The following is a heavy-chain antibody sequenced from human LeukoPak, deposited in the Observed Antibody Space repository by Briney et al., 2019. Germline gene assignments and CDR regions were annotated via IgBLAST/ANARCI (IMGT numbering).Heavy chain of an antibody. J-gene: IGHJ4*02. Sequence: ASVKVSCKASGYTFTGYYMHWVRQAPGQGLEWMGWINPNSGGTNYAQKFQGRVTMTRDTSISTAYMELSRLRSDDTAVYYCARAPHYSSGWFLSYYFDYWGQGTLVTVSS. V-gene: IGHV1-2*02. CDR1: GYTFTGYY. CDR3: ARAPHYSSGWFLSYYFDY. CDR2: INPNSGGT. D-gene: IGHD6-19*01.